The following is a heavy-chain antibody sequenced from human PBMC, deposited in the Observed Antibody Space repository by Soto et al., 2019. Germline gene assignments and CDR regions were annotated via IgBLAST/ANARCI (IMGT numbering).Heavy chain of an antibody. CDR1: GFTFSRYA. CDR2: ISGSGGST. CDR3: AKGGLVVEAYYYDY. J-gene: IGHJ4*02. D-gene: IGHD3-22*01. V-gene: IGHV3-23*01. Sequence: EVQLLESGGGLVQPGGSLRLSCAASGFTFSRYAICWVRQAPWKGLEWVSAISGSGGSTYYADAVKGRFTISIDNSKHTLHRQNNSMRADDTARKYCAKGGLVVEAYYYDYWGQGTLVTVSS.